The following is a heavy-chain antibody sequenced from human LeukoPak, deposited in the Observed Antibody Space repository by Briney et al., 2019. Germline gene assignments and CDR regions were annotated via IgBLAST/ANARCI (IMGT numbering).Heavy chain of an antibody. V-gene: IGHV3-23*01. J-gene: IGHJ4*02. CDR3: AKDREYYGSGSFLDY. CDR1: GFTFSSYA. CDR2: ISVSGGST. D-gene: IGHD3-10*01. Sequence: PGGSLRLSCAASGFTFSSYAMSWVRQAPGKGLEWVSSISVSGGSTYYADSVKGRSTISRHNSNNTLYLQMNSLRAEDTAVYYCAKDREYYGSGSFLDYWGQGTLVTVSS.